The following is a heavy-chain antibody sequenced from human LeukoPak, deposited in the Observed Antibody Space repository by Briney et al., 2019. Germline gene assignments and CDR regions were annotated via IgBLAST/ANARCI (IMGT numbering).Heavy chain of an antibody. CDR3: ARGLGNNNFWSGLGY. Sequence: SETLSLTCTVSGGSLSSYYRSWVRQPPGKGLEWIGYIYYSGSTNYNPSLKSRLTISVDTSKNQFSLKLSSVTAADTALYYCARGLGNNNFWSGLGYWGQGTLVTVSS. CDR2: IYYSGST. J-gene: IGHJ4*02. D-gene: IGHD3-3*01. V-gene: IGHV4-59*01. CDR1: GGSLSSYY.